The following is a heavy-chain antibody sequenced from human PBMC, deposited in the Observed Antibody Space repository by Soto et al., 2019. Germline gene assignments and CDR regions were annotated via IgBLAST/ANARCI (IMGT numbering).Heavy chain of an antibody. CDR2: VFWDDDK. CDR1: GFSLSTSEVG. J-gene: IGHJ4*02. V-gene: IGHV2-5*02. D-gene: IGHD2-15*01. Sequence: QITLKESGPTLVKPTQPLTLTCTFSGFSLSTSEVGVGWIRQPPGKALEWLAIVFWDDDKRYSPSLRSRLTITKDTSKNQVVLTMTSMDPVDTATYYGAHRTYCSGGSCYDYWGQGTLVTVSS. CDR3: AHRTYCSGGSCYDY.